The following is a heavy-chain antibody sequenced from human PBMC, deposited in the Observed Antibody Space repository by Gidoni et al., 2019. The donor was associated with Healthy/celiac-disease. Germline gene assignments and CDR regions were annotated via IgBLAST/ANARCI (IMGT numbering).Heavy chain of an antibody. V-gene: IGHV4-31*03. D-gene: IGHD3-22*01. CDR3: ARERFGYYDIYMDV. J-gene: IGHJ6*03. Sequence: QVQLQESGPGLVKPSQTLSLTCTVSGGSISSGGYYWSWIRQHPGKVLEWIGYIYYSGSTYYNPSLKSRVTISVDTSKNQFSLKLSSVTAADTAVYYCARERFGYYDIYMDVWGKGTTVTVSS. CDR1: GGSISSGGYY. CDR2: IYYSGST.